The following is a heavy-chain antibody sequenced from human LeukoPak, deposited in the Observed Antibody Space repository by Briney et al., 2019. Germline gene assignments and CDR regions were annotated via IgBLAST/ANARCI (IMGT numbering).Heavy chain of an antibody. CDR2: MNPNSGNT. V-gene: IGHV1-8*03. Sequence: GASVKVSCKASGYTFTSYDINWVRQATGQGLEWMGWMNPNSGNTGYAQKFQGRVTITRNTSISTAYMELSSLRSEDTAVYYGARGRKYYDILTGSVPYAFDYWGQGTLVTVSS. CDR3: ARGRKYYDILTGSVPYAFDY. D-gene: IGHD3-9*01. CDR1: GYTFTSYD. J-gene: IGHJ4*02.